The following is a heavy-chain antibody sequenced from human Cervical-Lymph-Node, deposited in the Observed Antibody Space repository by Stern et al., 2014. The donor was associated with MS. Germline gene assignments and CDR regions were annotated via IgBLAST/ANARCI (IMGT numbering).Heavy chain of an antibody. CDR2: IGTNIGNT. D-gene: IGHD6-13*01. CDR3: RAGSDAFDI. J-gene: IGHJ3*02. Sequence: QVQLVQSGAEVKKPGASVKVSCKASGYTFIEYAISWVRQAPGQGLEWMGWIGTNIGNTNYAQKFPGRVTFATDTSTTTVYMELRSLRSDDTAMYYCRAGSDAFDIWGQGTMVTVSS. V-gene: IGHV1-18*01. CDR1: GYTFIEYA.